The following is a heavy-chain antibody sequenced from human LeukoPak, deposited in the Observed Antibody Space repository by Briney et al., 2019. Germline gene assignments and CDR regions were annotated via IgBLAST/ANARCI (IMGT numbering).Heavy chain of an antibody. CDR2: INHSGNT. CDR3: AREELLWFGEFGYFDY. J-gene: IGHJ4*02. CDR1: GGSFSGYY. D-gene: IGHD3-10*01. Sequence: SETLSLTCAVYGGSFSGYYWSWIRQPPGTGLEWIGEINHSGNTNYNPSLKSRVTISVDTSKNQFSLKLSSVTAADTAVYYCAREELLWFGEFGYFDYWGQGTLVTVSS. V-gene: IGHV4-34*01.